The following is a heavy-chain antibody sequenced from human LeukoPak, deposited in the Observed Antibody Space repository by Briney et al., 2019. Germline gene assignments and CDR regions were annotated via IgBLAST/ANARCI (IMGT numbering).Heavy chain of an antibody. CDR2: IYYSGYT. D-gene: IGHD6-19*01. J-gene: IGHJ4*02. CDR3: ARWAVAEYYFDQ. Sequence: SETLSLTCTVSGGSISSYYWSCIRQPPGKGLKWMGNIYYSGYTTYSPSLRSRVTISVDTSKNQFSLRLSSVTAADTDVYYCARWAVAEYYFDQWGKGTLVTVSS. CDR1: GGSISSYY. V-gene: IGHV4-59*01.